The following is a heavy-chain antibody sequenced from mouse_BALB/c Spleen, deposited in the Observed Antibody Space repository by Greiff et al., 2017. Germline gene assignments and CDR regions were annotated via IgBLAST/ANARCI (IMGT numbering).Heavy chain of an antibody. CDR2: IYPGSGST. Sequence: LKQPGSELVRPGASVKLSCKASGYTFTSYWMHWVKQRHGQGLEWIGNIYPGSGSTNYDEKFKSKGTLTVDTSSSTAYMHLSSLTSEDSAVYYCTSYYGTYWGQGTTLTVSS. J-gene: IGHJ2*01. V-gene: IGHV1S22*01. D-gene: IGHD1-1*01. CDR3: TSYYGTY. CDR1: GYTFTSYW.